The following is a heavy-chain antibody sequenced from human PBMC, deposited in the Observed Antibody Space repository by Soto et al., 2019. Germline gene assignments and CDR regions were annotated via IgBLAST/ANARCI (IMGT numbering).Heavy chain of an antibody. CDR1: GGTFSSYA. Sequence: SVKVSCKASGGTFSSYAISWVRRAPGQGLEWMGGIIPIFGTANYAQKFQGRVTITADESTSTAYMELSSLRSEDTAVYYCARGRYSSGWHPNWFDPWGQGTLVTVSS. CDR2: IIPIFGTA. V-gene: IGHV1-69*13. CDR3: ARGRYSSGWHPNWFDP. J-gene: IGHJ5*02. D-gene: IGHD6-19*01.